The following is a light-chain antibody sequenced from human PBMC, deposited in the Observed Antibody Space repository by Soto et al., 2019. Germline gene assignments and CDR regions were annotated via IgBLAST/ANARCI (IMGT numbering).Light chain of an antibody. CDR1: QSVSSN. J-gene: IGKJ4*01. Sequence: EIVMKQSPATLSLSPGERDTLSCRASQSVSSNLAWYQQKPGQAPRLLIYGASTRATGIPARFSGSGSGTEFTLTISSLQSEDFAVYYCQQYTNWPPLTFGGGTKVEIK. CDR2: GAS. V-gene: IGKV3-15*01. CDR3: QQYTNWPPLT.